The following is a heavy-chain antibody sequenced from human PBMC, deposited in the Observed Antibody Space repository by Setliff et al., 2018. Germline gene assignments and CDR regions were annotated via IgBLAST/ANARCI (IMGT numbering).Heavy chain of an antibody. Sequence: PSETLSLTCTVSGGSISSYYWSWIRQPPGKGLEWIGCIYYAGSTNYNPSLKSRVTISVDTSKNQFSLKLSSVTAADTAVYYCARADSNTYYYYDYMDVWGKGTTVTVSS. CDR3: ARADSNTYYYYDYMDV. D-gene: IGHD4-4*01. J-gene: IGHJ6*03. CDR2: IYYAGST. CDR1: GGSISSYY. V-gene: IGHV4-59*08.